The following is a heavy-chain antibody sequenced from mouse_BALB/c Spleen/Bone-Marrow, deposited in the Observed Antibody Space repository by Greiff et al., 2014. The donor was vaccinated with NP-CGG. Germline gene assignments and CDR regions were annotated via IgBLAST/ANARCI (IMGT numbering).Heavy chain of an antibody. D-gene: IGHD1-3*01. CDR3: ARKRDNLYYFDY. J-gene: IGHJ2*01. CDR1: GYTFTDYH. CDR2: VNPYNGGT. Sequence: QLQESGPELVKPGASVKMSSKASGYTFTDYHMDWVKQSHGESFEWIGRVNPYNGGTSYNQKFKGKATLTVDKSSSTAYMELNSLTSEDSAVYYCARKRDNLYYFDYWGQGTTLTVSS. V-gene: IGHV1-19*01.